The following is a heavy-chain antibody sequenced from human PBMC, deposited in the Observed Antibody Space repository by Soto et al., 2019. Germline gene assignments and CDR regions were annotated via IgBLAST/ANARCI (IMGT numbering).Heavy chain of an antibody. V-gene: IGHV4-34*01. CDR1: GGSFSDYY. Sequence: TSETLSLTCAVYGGSFSDYYWSWIRQPPGKGLEWIGEINHSGSTNYNPSLKSRVTISVDTSKNQFSLKLSSVTAADTAVYYCAREGRYYASGRFWWFDPWGQGTLVTVSS. D-gene: IGHD3-10*01. CDR3: AREGRYYASGRFWWFDP. J-gene: IGHJ5*02. CDR2: INHSGST.